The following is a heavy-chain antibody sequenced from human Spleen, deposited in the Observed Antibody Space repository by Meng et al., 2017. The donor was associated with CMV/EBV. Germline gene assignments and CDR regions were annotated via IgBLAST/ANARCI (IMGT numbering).Heavy chain of an antibody. D-gene: IGHD2-15*01. CDR2: IDPNSGGT. CDR1: FTSHY. V-gene: IGHV1-46*01. J-gene: IGHJ5*02. Sequence: FTSHYIHWVRQAPGQGLEWMGVIDPNSGGTGYAQKFRGRVTMTRDTSTTTVYLELRSLRSEDTAVYFCARKYCIGGSCYSSGGNWFDPWGQGALVTVSS. CDR3: ARKYCIGGSCYSSGGNWFDP.